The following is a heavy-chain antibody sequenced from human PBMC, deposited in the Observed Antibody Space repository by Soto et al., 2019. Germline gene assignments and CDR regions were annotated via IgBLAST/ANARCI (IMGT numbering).Heavy chain of an antibody. CDR3: ARYSAVYDVF. CDR2: IYHHGST. CDR1: GGSISSGDYY. D-gene: IGHD3-16*01. J-gene: IGHJ4*02. V-gene: IGHV4-30-4*01. Sequence: QVQLQESGPGLVKPSQTLSLTCTVSGGSISSGDYYWSWIRQPPGKGLEWMGYIYHHGSTYYNPSLKSRITISVDMSKNQFSLKLTSVTAPDTAVYYCARYSAVYDVFWGQGTLVTVSS.